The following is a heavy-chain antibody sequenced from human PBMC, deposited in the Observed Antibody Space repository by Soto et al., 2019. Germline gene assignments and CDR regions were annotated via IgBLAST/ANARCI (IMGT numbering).Heavy chain of an antibody. Sequence: EVQLLESGGGLVQPGGSLRLSCAASGFTFSSYAMNWVRLAPGKGLEWVLVISGSGGSTYYADSVKGRFTISRDNSKNTLYLQMNSLRAEDTAVYYCAKRATGTYFDYWGQGTLVTVSS. J-gene: IGHJ4*02. CDR3: AKRATGTYFDY. CDR2: ISGSGGST. V-gene: IGHV3-23*01. D-gene: IGHD1-1*01. CDR1: GFTFSSYA.